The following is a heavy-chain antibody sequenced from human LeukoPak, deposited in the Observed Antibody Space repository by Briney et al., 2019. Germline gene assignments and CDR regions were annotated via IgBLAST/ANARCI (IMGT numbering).Heavy chain of an antibody. D-gene: IGHD3-22*01. CDR2: IYYSGST. Sequence: SETLSLTCTVSGGSISSSSYYWGWIRQPPGKGLEWIGSIYYSGSTYYNPSLKSRVTISIDTSKNQFSLKLSSVTAADTAVYYCAIDDSGGYWGGHWGQGTLVIVSS. CDR1: GGSISSSSYY. J-gene: IGHJ4*02. V-gene: IGHV4-39*07. CDR3: AIDDSGGYWGGH.